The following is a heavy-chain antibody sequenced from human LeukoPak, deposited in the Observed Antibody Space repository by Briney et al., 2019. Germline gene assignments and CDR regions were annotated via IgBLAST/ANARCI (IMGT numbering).Heavy chain of an antibody. CDR2: INHSGST. J-gene: IGHJ4*02. Sequence: SETLSLTCAVYGGSFSGYYWSWIRQPPGKGLEWIGEINHSGSTNYNPSLKSRVTISVDTSKNQFSLKLSSVTAADTAVYYCAGSHTPQYYYDSSGLYYWGQGTLVTVSS. V-gene: IGHV4-34*01. CDR3: AGSHTPQYYYDSSGLYY. D-gene: IGHD3-22*01. CDR1: GGSFSGYY.